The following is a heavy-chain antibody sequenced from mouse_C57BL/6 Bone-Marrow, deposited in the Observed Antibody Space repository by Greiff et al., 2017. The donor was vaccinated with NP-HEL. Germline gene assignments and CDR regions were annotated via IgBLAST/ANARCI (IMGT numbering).Heavy chain of an antibody. CDR1: GYTFTNYW. CDR3: ARWAYSNYFDY. Sequence: ESGAELVRPGTSVKMSCKASGYTFTNYWIGWAKQRPGHGLEWIGDIYPGGGYTNYNEKFKGKATLTADKSSSTAYMQFSSLTSEDSAIYYCARWAYSNYFDYWGQGTTLTVSS. D-gene: IGHD2-5*01. CDR2: IYPGGGYT. V-gene: IGHV1-63*01. J-gene: IGHJ2*01.